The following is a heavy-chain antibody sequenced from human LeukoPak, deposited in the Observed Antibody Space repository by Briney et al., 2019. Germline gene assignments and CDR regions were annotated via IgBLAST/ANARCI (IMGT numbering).Heavy chain of an antibody. D-gene: IGHD3-10*01. V-gene: IGHV3-23*01. CDR2: ISGSGGST. CDR1: GFTFSSYA. Sequence: GGSLRLSCAASGFTFSSYAMSWVRQAPGKGLEWVSAISGSGGSTYYADSVKGRFTISRDNSKSTLYLQMNSLRAEDTAVYYCAKSPLWFGEVLFDYWGQGTLVTVSS. CDR3: AKSPLWFGEVLFDY. J-gene: IGHJ4*02.